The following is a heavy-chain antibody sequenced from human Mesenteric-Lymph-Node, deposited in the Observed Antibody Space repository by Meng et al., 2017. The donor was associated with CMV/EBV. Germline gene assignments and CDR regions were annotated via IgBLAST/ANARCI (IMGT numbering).Heavy chain of an antibody. CDR2: ISSSSSYI. D-gene: IGHD6-6*01. V-gene: IGHV3-21*01. CDR3: ARTIRQLVRGACDI. J-gene: IGHJ3*02. CDR1: GSFFNTYS. Sequence: GESLKISCAASGSFFNTYSMNWARQAPGKGLEWVSSISSSSSYIYYADSVKGRFTISRDSAKNSLYLQMNSLRAEDTAVYYCARTIRQLVRGACDIWGQGTMVTVSS.